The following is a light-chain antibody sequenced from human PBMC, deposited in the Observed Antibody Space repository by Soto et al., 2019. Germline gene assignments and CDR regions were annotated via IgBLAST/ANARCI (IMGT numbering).Light chain of an antibody. V-gene: IGKV3-15*01. CDR2: GAS. CDR3: QQYNNWPLT. J-gene: IGKJ4*01. Sequence: EFVLTQSPGTLSLSPGERATLSCRASQRVGNDLAWYQQKPGQAPRLLIYGASTRATAIPARFSGSGSGTEFTLTISSLQSEDSAVYYCQQYNNWPLTFGGGTKVDIK. CDR1: QRVGND.